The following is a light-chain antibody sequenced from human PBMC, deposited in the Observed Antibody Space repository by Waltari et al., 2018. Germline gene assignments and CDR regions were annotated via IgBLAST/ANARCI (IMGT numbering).Light chain of an antibody. CDR2: SNI. V-gene: IGLV1-44*01. CDR1: SSNLGSNP. Sequence: QSVLTQPPSVSGAPGQRVTIPCSGSSSNLGSNPANWYQQLPGPAPKLPIHSNIARPSGVPGRFSGSRSGTTASLAIRGLQSEDEAHYFCASWDDRLKGYFFGIGTKVIVL. CDR3: ASWDDRLKGYF. J-gene: IGLJ1*01.